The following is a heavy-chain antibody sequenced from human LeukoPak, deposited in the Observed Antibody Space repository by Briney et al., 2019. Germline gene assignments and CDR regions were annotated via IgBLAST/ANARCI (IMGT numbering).Heavy chain of an antibody. CDR1: GFTFTSYW. CDR2: IKQDGSEK. J-gene: IGHJ4*02. D-gene: IGHD3-10*01. CDR3: ARGFDY. Sequence: AGGSLRLSCVASGFTFTSYWMSWVRPAPGKGLEWVANIKQDGSEKYYLDSLEGRFTISRDNSKNTLYLQMNSLRAEDTAVYYCARGFDYWGQGTLVTVSS. V-gene: IGHV3-7*01.